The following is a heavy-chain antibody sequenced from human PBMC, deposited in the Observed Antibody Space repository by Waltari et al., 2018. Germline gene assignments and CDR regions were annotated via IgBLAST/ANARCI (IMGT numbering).Heavy chain of an antibody. CDR2: LNPNSGGT. Sequence: QVQLVQSGAEVKKPGASVKVSCKASGYTFTGYYMHWVRQAPGQGLEWIVRLNPNSGGTNYAQKFQGRVTMTRDTSISTAYMELSRLRSDDTAVYYCARLSSGWYGAFDYWGQGTLVTVSS. CDR3: ARLSSGWYGAFDY. V-gene: IGHV1-2*06. CDR1: GYTFTGYY. D-gene: IGHD6-19*01. J-gene: IGHJ4*02.